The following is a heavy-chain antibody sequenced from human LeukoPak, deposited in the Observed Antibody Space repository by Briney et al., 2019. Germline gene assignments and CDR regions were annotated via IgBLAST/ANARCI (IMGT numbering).Heavy chain of an antibody. V-gene: IGHV3-48*03. CDR1: GFTFSSYE. Sequence: GGSLRLSCAASGFTFSSYEMNWVRQAPGKGLEWVSYISSSGSTIYYADSVKGRFTISRDNARNSLYLQMNSLRAEDTAVYYCAELGITTIGGVWGKGTTVTISS. D-gene: IGHD3-10*02. CDR3: AELGITTIGGV. CDR2: ISSSGSTI. J-gene: IGHJ6*04.